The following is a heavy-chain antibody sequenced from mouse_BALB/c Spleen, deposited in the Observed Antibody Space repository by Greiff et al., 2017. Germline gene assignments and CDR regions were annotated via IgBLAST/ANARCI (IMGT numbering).Heavy chain of an antibody. CDR2: IYPGDGDT. D-gene: IGHD1-1*01. V-gene: IGHV1-87*01. CDR1: GYTFTSYW. CDR3: ARWGYGSSWDY. J-gene: IGHJ4*01. Sequence: QVQLQQSGAELARPGASVKLSCKASGYTFTSYWMQWVKQRPGQGLEWIGAIYPGDGDTRYTQKFKGKATLTADKSSSTAYMQLSSLASEDSAVYYCARWGYGSSWDYWGQGTSVTVSS.